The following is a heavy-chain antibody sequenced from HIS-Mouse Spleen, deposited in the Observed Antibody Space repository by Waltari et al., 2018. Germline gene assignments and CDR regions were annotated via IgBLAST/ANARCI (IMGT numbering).Heavy chain of an antibody. V-gene: IGHV3-53*02. D-gene: IGHD3-10*01. J-gene: IGHJ4*02. CDR3: ARHYYYGSGSYYFDY. CDR2: IYSGGST. Sequence: EVQLVETGGGLIQPGGSLSLSWAAAGFTCRSNYMSWVCQAPGKGLEWVSVIYSGGSTYYADSVKGRFTISRDNSKNTLYLQMNSLRAEDTAVYYCARHYYYGSGSYYFDYWGQGTLVTVSS. CDR1: GFTCRSNY.